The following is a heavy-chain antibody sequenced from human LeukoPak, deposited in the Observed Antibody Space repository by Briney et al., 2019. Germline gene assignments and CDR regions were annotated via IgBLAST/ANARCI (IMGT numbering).Heavy chain of an antibody. V-gene: IGHV1-2*02. D-gene: IGHD3-9*01. Sequence: RVASVKVSCKTSGYTFTGSYVHWVRQAPGQGLEWMGWINPNSGGTNYAQKFQGRVTVTRDTSISTAYMELRRLRFDDTALYYCARWDDILSGLYPWGQGTLVTVSS. CDR3: ARWDDILSGLYP. J-gene: IGHJ5*02. CDR2: INPNSGGT. CDR1: GYTFTGSY.